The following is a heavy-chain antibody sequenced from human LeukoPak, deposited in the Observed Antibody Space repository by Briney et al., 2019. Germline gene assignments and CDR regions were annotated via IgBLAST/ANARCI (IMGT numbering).Heavy chain of an antibody. V-gene: IGHV3-7*01. CDR2: IKRDGSEQ. J-gene: IGHJ4*02. CDR1: GFILSNFW. D-gene: IGHD2-15*01. Sequence: GGSLRLSCAASGFILSNFWMRWVRQAPGKGREWVANIKRDGSEQYYVDCVKGRFIISRDNAKNSVSLQMSSLRAEDTAVYYCGGGPGYWGQGTLVTVSS. CDR3: GGGPGY.